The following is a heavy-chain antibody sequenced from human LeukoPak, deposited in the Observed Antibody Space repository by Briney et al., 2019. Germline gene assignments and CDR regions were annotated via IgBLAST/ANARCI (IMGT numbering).Heavy chain of an antibody. J-gene: IGHJ4*02. CDR3: AKWGCSGGSCYPFDY. CDR2: ISYDGSNK. D-gene: IGHD2-15*01. CDR1: GFTFSSYA. Sequence: GGSLRLSCAASGFTFSSYAMHWVRQAPGKGLEWVAVISYDGSNKYYADSVKGRFTISRDNAKNSLYLQMNSLRAEDTAVYYCAKWGCSGGSCYPFDYWGQGTLVTVSS. V-gene: IGHV3-30*04.